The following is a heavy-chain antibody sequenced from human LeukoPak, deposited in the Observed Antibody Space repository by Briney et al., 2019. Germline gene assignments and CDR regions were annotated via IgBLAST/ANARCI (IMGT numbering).Heavy chain of an antibody. CDR3: ARDIVLMVYAKSSDDAFDI. CDR2: ISAYNGNT. Sequence: GASVKVSCKASGCTFTSYDINWVRQATGQGLEWMGWISAYNGNTNYAQKLQGRVTMTTDTSTSTAYMELRSLRSDDTAVYYCARDIVLMVYAKSSDDAFDIWGQGTMVTVSS. J-gene: IGHJ3*02. D-gene: IGHD2-8*01. V-gene: IGHV1-18*01. CDR1: GCTFTSYD.